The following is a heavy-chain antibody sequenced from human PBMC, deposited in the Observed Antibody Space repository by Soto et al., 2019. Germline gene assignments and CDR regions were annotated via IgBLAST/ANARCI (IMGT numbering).Heavy chain of an antibody. J-gene: IGHJ6*02. CDR3: ARADRTLVTSYSLDV. D-gene: IGHD2-21*02. Sequence: PSETLSLTCAVYGGSFSGYYWTWIRQPPGKGLEWIGEINLSGTINFNPSLKSRLTISLDTSKKHFSLKLSSVTDADTAAYYCARADRTLVTSYSLDVWGQGTTVTVS. CDR2: INLSGTI. CDR1: GGSFSGYY. V-gene: IGHV4-34*01.